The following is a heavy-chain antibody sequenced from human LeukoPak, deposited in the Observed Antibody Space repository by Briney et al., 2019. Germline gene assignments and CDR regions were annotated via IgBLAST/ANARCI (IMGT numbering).Heavy chain of an antibody. J-gene: IGHJ4*02. D-gene: IGHD1-26*01. CDR2: IIPIFGTA. CDR1: GGTFSSYA. Sequence: GASVKVSCKASGGTFSSYAISWVRQAPGQGLEWMGGIIPIFGTANYAQKFQGRVTITADESTSTAYMELSSLRSEDTAVYYCARRLPLIVGATGGDYWGQGTLVTVSS. V-gene: IGHV1-69*01. CDR3: ARRLPLIVGATGGDY.